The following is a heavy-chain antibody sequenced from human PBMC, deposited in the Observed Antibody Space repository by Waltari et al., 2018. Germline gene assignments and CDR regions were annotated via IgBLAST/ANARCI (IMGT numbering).Heavy chain of an antibody. J-gene: IGHJ4*02. CDR1: GYTFTDYY. CDR3: ATPGAAAGDY. V-gene: IGHV1-69-2*01. CDR2: VDPEDGET. Sequence: EVQLVQSGAAVQKPGATVKISSKASGYTFTDYYMHWEQQAPGKGLEWMGRVDPEDGETIYAEKFQGRVTITADTSTDTAYMELSSLRSEDTAVYYCATPGAAAGDYWGQGTLVTVSS. D-gene: IGHD6-13*01.